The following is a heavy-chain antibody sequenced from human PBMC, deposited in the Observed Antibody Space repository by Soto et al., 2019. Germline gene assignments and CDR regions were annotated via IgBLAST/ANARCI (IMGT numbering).Heavy chain of an antibody. CDR2: ISSSSSTI. CDR1: GFTFSSYS. J-gene: IGHJ4*02. D-gene: IGHD3-3*01. V-gene: IGHV3-48*04. CDR3: ARDPLNRSDDFWSGYYLFFDY. Sequence: GGSLRLSCAASGFTFSSYSMNWVRQAPGKGLEWVSYISSSSSTIYYADSVKGRFTISRDNAKNSLYLQMNSLRAEDTAVYYCARDPLNRSDDFWSGYYLFFDYWGQGTLVTVSS.